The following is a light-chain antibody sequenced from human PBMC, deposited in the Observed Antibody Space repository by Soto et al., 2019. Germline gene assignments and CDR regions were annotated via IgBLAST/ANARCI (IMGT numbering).Light chain of an antibody. CDR1: QSVSSSY. CDR2: GAS. Sequence: ENVLTQSPGTLSLSPGERATLSCRASQSVSSSYLAGYQQKPGQAPRLLIYGASSRATGNPDRFSGSGSGTDFTLTISRLEPEDFAVYYCQQYGSSPLSFGGGTKVEIK. V-gene: IGKV3-20*01. J-gene: IGKJ4*01. CDR3: QQYGSSPLS.